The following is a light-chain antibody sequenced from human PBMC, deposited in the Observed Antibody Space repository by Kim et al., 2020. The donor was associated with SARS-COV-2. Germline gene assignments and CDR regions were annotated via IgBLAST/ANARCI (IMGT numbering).Light chain of an antibody. V-gene: IGLV3-1*01. Sequence: VSLGRTASITCCEDKFGVENSYWYRQKPGQSLVLVIYQHSKRPAGIPERFSGSDTGNTATLTISGTQDMDEADYYCQAWDRSTGVFGGGTKLTVL. CDR1: KFGVEN. CDR3: QAWDRSTGV. J-gene: IGLJ2*01. CDR2: QHS.